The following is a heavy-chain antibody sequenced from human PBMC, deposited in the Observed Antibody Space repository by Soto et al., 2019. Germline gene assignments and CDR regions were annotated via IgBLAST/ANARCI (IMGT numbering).Heavy chain of an antibody. D-gene: IGHD3-10*01. CDR2: IKQDGTET. J-gene: IGHJ4*02. Sequence: EVQLVESGGGLVQPGGSLRLSCAASGFPFSSYWMSWVRQAPGKGLEWVATIKQDGTETYYLDSVKGRFTISRDNDKTSLYLQMNSLRAEDTAVYYCASYSYVSGSRSFDYWGQGTLVTVSS. CDR1: GFPFSSYW. V-gene: IGHV3-7*05. CDR3: ASYSYVSGSRSFDY.